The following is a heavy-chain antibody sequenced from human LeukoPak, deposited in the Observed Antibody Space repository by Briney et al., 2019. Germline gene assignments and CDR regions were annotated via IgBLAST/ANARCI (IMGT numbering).Heavy chain of an antibody. Sequence: PGGSLRLSCAASGFTFSSYAMSWVRQAPGKGLEWVSAISGSGGSTYYADSVKGRFTISRDNSKNTLYLQMNSLRAEDTAVYYCAKLGQQWLTKLYYFDYWGQGTLVTVSS. V-gene: IGHV3-23*01. D-gene: IGHD6-19*01. CDR3: AKLGQQWLTKLYYFDY. CDR1: GFTFSSYA. CDR2: ISGSGGST. J-gene: IGHJ4*02.